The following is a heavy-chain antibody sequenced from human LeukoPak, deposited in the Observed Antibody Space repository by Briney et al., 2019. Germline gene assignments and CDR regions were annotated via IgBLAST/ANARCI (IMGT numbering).Heavy chain of an antibody. V-gene: IGHV4-34*08. CDR2: INHGGTT. Sequence: GSLRLSCAASGLTFSNYGMHWIRQPPGKGLEWIGEINHGGTTNYNPSLKGRVSMSIDMSKNQFSLHLTSVTAADTAVYYCAAVPYCGGGRCNAYFNYWGLGNQVAVSS. CDR1: GLTFSNYG. CDR3: AAVPYCGGGRCNAYFNY. J-gene: IGHJ4*02. D-gene: IGHD2-15*01.